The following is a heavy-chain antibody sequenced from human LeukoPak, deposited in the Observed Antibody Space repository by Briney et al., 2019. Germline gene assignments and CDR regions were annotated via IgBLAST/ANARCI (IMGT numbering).Heavy chain of an antibody. J-gene: IGHJ5*02. CDR1: GFTFSSYS. V-gene: IGHV3-21*01. D-gene: IGHD7-27*01. CDR3: ARSLGQNWFDP. Sequence: PGGSLRLSCAASGFTFSSYSMNWVRQAPGKGLEWVSSISSTSSSYIYYSDSVKGRFTISRDNAKNSLYLQMNSLRAEDTAVYYCARSLGQNWFDPWGQGTLVTVSS. CDR2: ISSTSSSYI.